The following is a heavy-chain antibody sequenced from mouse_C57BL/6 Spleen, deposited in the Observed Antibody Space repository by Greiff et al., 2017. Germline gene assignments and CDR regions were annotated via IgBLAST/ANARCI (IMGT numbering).Heavy chain of an antibody. CDR2: IYPRSGNT. CDR3: ARSPEGLIDY. Sequence: QVQLQQSGAELARPGASVKLSCKASGYTFTSYGISWVKQRPGQGLEWIGEIYPRSGNTYYNEKFKGKATLTADKSSSTAYMELRILTADDSAVYFCARSPEGLIDYWGQGTTLTVSS. J-gene: IGHJ2*01. D-gene: IGHD3-3*01. V-gene: IGHV1-81*01. CDR1: GYTFTSYG.